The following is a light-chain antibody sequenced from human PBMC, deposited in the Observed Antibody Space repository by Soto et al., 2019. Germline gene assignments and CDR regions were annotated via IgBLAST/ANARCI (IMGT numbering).Light chain of an antibody. J-gene: IGKJ5*01. Sequence: EIVMTLSPTTLSVCPGERATLSCGASQSVSSYLAWYQQKPGQAPRLLIYGASTRATGIPARFSGSGSGTEFTLTISSLQSEDIAVYDCQQYNNWPPITFGHGTRLDI. CDR3: QQYNNWPPIT. V-gene: IGKV3-15*01. CDR1: QSVSSY. CDR2: GAS.